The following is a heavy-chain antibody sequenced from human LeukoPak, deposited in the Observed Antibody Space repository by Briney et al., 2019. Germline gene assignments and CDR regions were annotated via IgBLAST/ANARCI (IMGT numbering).Heavy chain of an antibody. V-gene: IGHV4-59*12. CDR3: ATPLSSGSYD. Sequence: SETLSLTCTVSGGSISSYYWSWIRQPPGKGLEWIGYIYYSGSTNYNPSLKSRVTISVDTSKIQFSLKLSSVTAADTAVYYCATPLSSGSYDWGQGTLVTVSS. CDR1: GGSISSYY. J-gene: IGHJ4*02. CDR2: IYYSGST. D-gene: IGHD1-26*01.